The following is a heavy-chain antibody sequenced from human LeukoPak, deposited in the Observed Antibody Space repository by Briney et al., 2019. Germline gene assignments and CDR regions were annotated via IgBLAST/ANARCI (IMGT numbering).Heavy chain of an antibody. CDR2: INSDGSST. V-gene: IGHV3-74*01. J-gene: IGHJ5*02. Sequence: QAGGSLRLSCAASGFTFSSYWMHWVRQAPGKGLVWVSRINSDGSSTSYADSVKGRFTISRDNAKNTLYLQMNSLRAEDTAVYYCARDPSSWYSGRAYNWFDPWGQGTLVTVSS. CDR3: ARDPSSWYSGRAYNWFDP. CDR1: GFTFSSYW. D-gene: IGHD6-13*01.